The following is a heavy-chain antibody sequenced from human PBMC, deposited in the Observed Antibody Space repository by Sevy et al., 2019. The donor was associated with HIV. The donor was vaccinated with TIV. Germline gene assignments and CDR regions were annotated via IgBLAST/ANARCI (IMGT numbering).Heavy chain of an antibody. Sequence: GGSLRLSCAASGFTFDDYAMHWVRQAPGKGLEWVSLISWDDGSTYYADSVKGRFTISRDNSKNSLYLQMNSLRAEDTALYYCAKDGGGPFDPWGQGTLVTVSS. CDR3: AKDGGGPFDP. CDR1: GFTFDDYA. CDR2: ISWDDGST. D-gene: IGHD2-15*01. J-gene: IGHJ5*02. V-gene: IGHV3-43D*03.